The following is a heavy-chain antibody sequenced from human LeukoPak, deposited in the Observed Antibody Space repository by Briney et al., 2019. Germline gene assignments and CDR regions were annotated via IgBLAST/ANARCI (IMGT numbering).Heavy chain of an antibody. D-gene: IGHD1-26*01. Sequence: PGGSLRLSCAASGFTFSAYSMNWVRQAPGKGLDWVSYISSRSFTIYYADSVKGRFTISRDNSKNTLYLQMSSLRAEDTAVYYCARDHTDGAPNYYYYYGMDVWGQGTTVTVSS. J-gene: IGHJ6*02. V-gene: IGHV3-48*01. CDR1: GFTFSAYS. CDR2: ISSRSFTI. CDR3: ARDHTDGAPNYYYYYGMDV.